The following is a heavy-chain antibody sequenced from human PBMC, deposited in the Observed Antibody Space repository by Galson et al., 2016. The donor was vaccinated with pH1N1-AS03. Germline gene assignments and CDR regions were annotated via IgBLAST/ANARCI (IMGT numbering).Heavy chain of an antibody. CDR1: GFTFSSHV. J-gene: IGHJ4*02. CDR2: INDSGEAT. D-gene: IGHD3-16*01. Sequence: SLRLSCAASGFTFSSHVMAWVRQAPGKGLEWISSINDSGEATYYAESVKGRFTISRDNTDNTLYLQMDSLRAEDTAIYYCAKDLLTSLVVQGGFDHWGQGSLVTVSS. CDR3: AKDLLTSLVVQGGFDH. V-gene: IGHV3-23*01.